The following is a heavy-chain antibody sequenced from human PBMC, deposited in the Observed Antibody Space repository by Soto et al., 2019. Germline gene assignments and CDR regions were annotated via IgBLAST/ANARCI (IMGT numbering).Heavy chain of an antibody. Sequence: ASVKVSCKASGGTFSTYAISWVRQAPGQGLEWMGGIIPIFGTANYAQKCQGRVTITADESTSTAYMELSILRSEDTAVYYCARAITMFYFDYWCQGTLVTVSS. J-gene: IGHJ4*02. D-gene: IGHD3-10*02. CDR2: IIPIFGTA. CDR3: ARAITMFYFDY. CDR1: GGTFSTYA. V-gene: IGHV1-69*13.